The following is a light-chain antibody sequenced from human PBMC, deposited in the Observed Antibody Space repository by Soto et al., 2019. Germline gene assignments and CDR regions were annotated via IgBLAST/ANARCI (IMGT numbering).Light chain of an antibody. CDR3: QQSYSQTKS. Sequence: QATASLSASVRDTVTMTCRASQSISSYLNWYQQKPGKAPKLLIYAASSLQSGAPSRFSGSGSGTDFTLTICRLQPEDFATYYCQQSYSQTKSFGQGGRLEI. CDR1: QSISSY. CDR2: AAS. V-gene: IGKV1-39*01. J-gene: IGKJ5*01.